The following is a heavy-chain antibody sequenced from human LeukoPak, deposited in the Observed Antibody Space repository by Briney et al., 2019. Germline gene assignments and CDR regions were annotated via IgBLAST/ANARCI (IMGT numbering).Heavy chain of an antibody. J-gene: IGHJ4*02. CDR3: AKGVYTYGSMLLGADY. CDR2: IWYDGSNK. Sequence: GGSLRLSCAASGFTFSTYVMHWVRQAPGKGLEWVAVIWYDGSNKYYADSVKGRFTISRDNSKNTLYLQLNSLRAEDTAFYYCAKGVYTYGSMLLGADYWGQGTLVTVSS. CDR1: GFTFSTYV. V-gene: IGHV3-33*06. D-gene: IGHD5-18*01.